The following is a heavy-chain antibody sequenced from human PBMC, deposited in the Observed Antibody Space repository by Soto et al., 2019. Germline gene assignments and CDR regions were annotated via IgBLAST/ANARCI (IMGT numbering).Heavy chain of an antibody. CDR1: GGTFSSYS. Sequence: QVQLVQSGAEVKKPGSSVKVSCKASGGTFSSYSISWVRQAPGQGLEWMGRIIPILGIANYAQKFQGRVTVTAVKSTSTAYMELSSLRSEDTAVYYCARHAGDGYNSGYFDYWGQGTLVTVSS. CDR2: IIPILGIA. V-gene: IGHV1-69*02. CDR3: ARHAGDGYNSGYFDY. D-gene: IGHD5-12*01. J-gene: IGHJ4*02.